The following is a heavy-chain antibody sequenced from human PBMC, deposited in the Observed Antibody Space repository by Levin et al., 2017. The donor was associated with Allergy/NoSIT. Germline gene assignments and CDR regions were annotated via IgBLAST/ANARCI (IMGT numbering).Heavy chain of an antibody. CDR1: GFTFSSYD. CDR2: IGTAGDT. V-gene: IGHV3-13*01. J-gene: IGHJ6*02. CDR3: AREGIVGATNGTTSYYYYGMDV. D-gene: IGHD1-26*01. Sequence: GGSLRLSCAASGFTFSSYDMHWVRQATGKGLEWVSAIGTAGDTYYPGSVKGRFTISRENAKNSLYLQMNSLRAGDTAVYYCAREGIVGATNGTTSYYYYGMDVWGQGTTVTVSS.